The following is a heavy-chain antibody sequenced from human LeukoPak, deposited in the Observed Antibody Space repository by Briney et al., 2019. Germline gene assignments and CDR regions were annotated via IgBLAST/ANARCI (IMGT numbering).Heavy chain of an antibody. D-gene: IGHD2-15*01. CDR2: IYTSGST. CDR3: AGGAMGCSGGSCYFRDLDY. Sequence: SETLSLTCTVSGGSISSGSYYWSWIRQPAGKGLEWIGRIYTSGSTNYNPSLKSRVTISVDTSKNQFSLKLSSVTAADTAVYYCAGGAMGCSGGSCYFRDLDYWGQGTLVTVSS. CDR1: GGSISSGSYY. V-gene: IGHV4-61*02. J-gene: IGHJ4*02.